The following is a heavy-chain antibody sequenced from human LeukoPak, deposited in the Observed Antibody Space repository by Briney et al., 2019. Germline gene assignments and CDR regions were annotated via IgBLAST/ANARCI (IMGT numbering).Heavy chain of an antibody. CDR1: GGSISSSSYY. CDR2: IYYSGST. V-gene: IGHV4-39*07. CDR3: ARDLLNPYYDILTGDMDV. J-gene: IGHJ6*02. Sequence: SETLSLTCTVSGGSISSSSYYWGWIRQPPGKGLEWIGSIYYSGSTYYNPSLKSRVTISVDTSKNQFSLKLSSVTAADTAVYYCARDLLNPYYDILTGDMDVWGQGTTVTVSS. D-gene: IGHD3-9*01.